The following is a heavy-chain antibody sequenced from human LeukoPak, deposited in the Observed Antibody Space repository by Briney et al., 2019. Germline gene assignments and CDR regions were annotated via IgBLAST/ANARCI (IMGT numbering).Heavy chain of an antibody. J-gene: IGHJ4*02. CDR1: QFTFSRYW. D-gene: IGHD3-16*01. V-gene: IGHV3-7*01. Sequence: GSLRLSCAASQFTFSRYWMSWVRQAPGKGLEWVANIKQDGSEKYYVGSVKGRFTISRDNAKNSLYLQMNSLRAEDTAVYYCARDNGGPDDYWGQGTLVTVSS. CDR3: ARDNGGPDDY. CDR2: IKQDGSEK.